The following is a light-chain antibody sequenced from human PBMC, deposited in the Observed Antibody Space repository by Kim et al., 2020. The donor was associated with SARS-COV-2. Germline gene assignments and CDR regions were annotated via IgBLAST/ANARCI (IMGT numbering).Light chain of an antibody. CDR3: CSYAGSSTWV. J-gene: IGLJ3*02. CDR1: SSDVGSYNL. V-gene: IGLV2-23*02. CDR2: EVS. Sequence: QSALTQPASVSGSPGQSISISCTGTSSDVGSYNLVSWYQQYPGKAPKLMICEVSKRPSGVSNRFSGSKSGDTASLTISGLQAEDEADYYCCSYAGSSTWVFGGGTKLTVL.